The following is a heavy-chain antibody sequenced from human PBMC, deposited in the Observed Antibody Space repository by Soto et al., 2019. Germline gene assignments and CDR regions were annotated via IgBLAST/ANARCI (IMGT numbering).Heavy chain of an antibody. D-gene: IGHD2-15*01. CDR3: ASLVYSCSRHRGLHSFPRQRSPDL. CDR2: IDPSDSYT. J-gene: IGHJ2*01. CDR1: GCSPTSYW. V-gene: IGHV5-10-1*01. Sequence: GQYLQISCKGSGCSPTSYWITLVRQMPGKGLEWMGRIDPSDSYTNYSPSFQGHVTISADKSISTAYLQWSSLKASDTAMYYCASLVYSCSRHRGLHSFPRQRSPDL.